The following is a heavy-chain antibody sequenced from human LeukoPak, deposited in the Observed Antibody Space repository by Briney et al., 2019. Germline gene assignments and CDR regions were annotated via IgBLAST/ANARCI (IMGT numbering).Heavy chain of an antibody. D-gene: IGHD6-6*01. V-gene: IGHV3-23*01. CDR2: ISGSGGST. J-gene: IGHJ6*02. Sequence: GGSLRLSCAASGFTFSSYAMSWVRQAPGKGLEWVSAISGSGGSTYYADSVKGRFTISRDNSKNTLYLQMNSLRAEDTAVYYCAKSIAARPLYYYGMDAWGQGTTVTVSS. CDR1: GFTFSSYA. CDR3: AKSIAARPLYYYGMDA.